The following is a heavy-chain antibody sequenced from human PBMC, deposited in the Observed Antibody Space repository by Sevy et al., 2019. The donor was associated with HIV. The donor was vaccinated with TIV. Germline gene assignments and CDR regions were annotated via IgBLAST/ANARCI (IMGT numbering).Heavy chain of an antibody. CDR2: IWYDGSNK. CDR1: GFTFSSYG. V-gene: IGHV3-33*01. Sequence: GGSLRLSCAASGFTFSSYGMHWVRQAPGKGLEWVAVIWYDGSNKYYAHSVKGRFTISRDNSKNTLYLQMNSLRAEDTAVYYCARGGGSGPVYYYYGMDVWGQGTTVTVSS. J-gene: IGHJ6*02. CDR3: ARGGGSGPVYYYYGMDV. D-gene: IGHD6-19*01.